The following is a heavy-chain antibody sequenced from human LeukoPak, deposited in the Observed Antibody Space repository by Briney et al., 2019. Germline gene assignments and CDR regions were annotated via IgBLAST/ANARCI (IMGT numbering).Heavy chain of an antibody. V-gene: IGHV3-53*01. CDR1: GFTVSSNY. CDR2: IYSGGST. CDR3: AKVAVDCNSTSCYYSDAFDI. D-gene: IGHD2-2*01. Sequence: AGGSLRLSCAASGFTVSSNYMSWVRQAPGKGLEWVSVIYSGGSTYYADSVKGRFTISRDNSKNTLYLQMNSLRAEDTAVYYCAKVAVDCNSTSCYYSDAFDIWGQGTMVTVSS. J-gene: IGHJ3*02.